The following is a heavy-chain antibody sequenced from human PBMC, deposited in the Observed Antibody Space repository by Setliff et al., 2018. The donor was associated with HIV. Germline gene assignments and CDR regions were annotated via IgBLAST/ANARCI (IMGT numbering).Heavy chain of an antibody. J-gene: IGHJ6*02. CDR2: IGQDGSEK. D-gene: IGHD3-10*01. Sequence: GGSLRLSCAASRFDFNNYWMCWVRQAPGKGLEWVANIGQDGSEKNYVDSVKGRFTISRDNAKNSMDLQMDSLRAEDTAIYYCARKFRPGHGVDVWGQGTTVTVSS. CDR3: ARKFRPGHGVDV. V-gene: IGHV3-7*01. CDR1: RFDFNNYW.